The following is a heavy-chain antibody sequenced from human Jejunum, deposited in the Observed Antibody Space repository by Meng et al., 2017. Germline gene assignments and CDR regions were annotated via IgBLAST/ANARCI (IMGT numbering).Heavy chain of an antibody. J-gene: IGHJ5*02. CDR3: ARDLLGPAIAASGYFDP. CDR1: GGSFSDSNW. CDR2: IYHTGST. Sequence: QVQLQESCPGLGKPSGTLSLPCAGSGGSFSDSNWWSWVRQPPGKELEWIGEIYHTGSTNYNPSLKSRVTMSLDKSKNQFFLDLTSVTAADTAVYYCARDLLGPAIAASGYFDPWGQGTLVTVSS. V-gene: IGHV4-4*02. D-gene: IGHD5-12*01.